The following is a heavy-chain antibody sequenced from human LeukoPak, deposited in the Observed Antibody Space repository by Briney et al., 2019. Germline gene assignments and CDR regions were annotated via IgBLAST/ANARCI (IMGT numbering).Heavy chain of an antibody. CDR1: GGAFSGYY. CDR3: ARGRYDSSGYRRPYHFDY. J-gene: IGHJ4*02. D-gene: IGHD3-22*01. CDR2: INHSGST. Sequence: PSETLSLTCAVYGGAFSGYYWSWIRQPPGKGLEWIGEINHSGSTNYNPSLKSRVTISVDPSKNQFSLKLSSVTAAATAVYYCARGRYDSSGYRRPYHFDYWGKGTLVTVSS. V-gene: IGHV4-34*01.